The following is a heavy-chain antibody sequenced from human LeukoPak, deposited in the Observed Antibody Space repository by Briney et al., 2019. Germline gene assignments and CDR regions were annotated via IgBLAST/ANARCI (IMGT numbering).Heavy chain of an antibody. CDR2: INPDRGDT. Sequence: GASVKVSCKASGYTFTGYYMHWVRQAPGQGLEWMGWINPDRGDTNCAQKFQGRVTMSRDTSINTAYMELTRVTFDDTAVYYCARVRRLEAFDIWGQGTMVTVSS. V-gene: IGHV1-2*02. CDR1: GYTFTGYY. D-gene: IGHD1-1*01. CDR3: ARVRRLEAFDI. J-gene: IGHJ3*02.